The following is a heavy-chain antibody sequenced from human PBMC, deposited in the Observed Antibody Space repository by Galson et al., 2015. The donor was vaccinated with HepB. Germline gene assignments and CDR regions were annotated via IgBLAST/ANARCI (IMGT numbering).Heavy chain of an antibody. CDR1: GGTFSSYA. J-gene: IGHJ3*02. CDR2: IIPILGIT. V-gene: IGHV1-69*04. D-gene: IGHD6-13*01. Sequence: SVKVSCKASGGTFSSYAISWVRQAPGQGLEWMGRIIPILGITNYAQKFQGRVTITADKSTSTTYMELGSLRSEDTAVYYCASHDSSSPFDAFDIWGQGTMVTVSS. CDR3: ASHDSSSPFDAFDI.